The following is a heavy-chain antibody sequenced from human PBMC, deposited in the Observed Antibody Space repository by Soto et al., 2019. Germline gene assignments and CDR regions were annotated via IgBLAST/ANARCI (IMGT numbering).Heavy chain of an antibody. J-gene: IGHJ5*02. CDR1: GFSLSTSGVG. CDR2: IYWDDDK. V-gene: IGHV2-5*02. D-gene: IGHD6-13*01. CDR3: AHRRADGTFDP. Sequence: QITLKESGPTLVKPTQTLTLTCTFSGFSLSTSGVGVGWIRQPPGKALEWLALIYWDDDKRYSPSLKSRLTPTXXTSKNQVVLTMTNMDPVDTATYYCAHRRADGTFDPWGQGTLVTVSS.